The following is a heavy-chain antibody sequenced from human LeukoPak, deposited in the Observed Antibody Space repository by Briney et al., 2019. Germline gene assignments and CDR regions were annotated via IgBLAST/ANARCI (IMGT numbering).Heavy chain of an antibody. D-gene: IGHD6-13*01. CDR1: GFTFNSYW. Sequence: GGSLRLSCAASGFTFNSYWMTWVRQAPGRGLEWVASIKQDRSEKYYVDSVKGRFTVSRDNARNSLYLQMNSLSPEDAAVYYCARVKQRLVRLLGRDTTYNYYYYMDVWGKGTTVTVSS. V-gene: IGHV3-7*01. CDR3: ARVKQRLVRLLGRDTTYNYYYYMDV. J-gene: IGHJ6*03. CDR2: IKQDRSEK.